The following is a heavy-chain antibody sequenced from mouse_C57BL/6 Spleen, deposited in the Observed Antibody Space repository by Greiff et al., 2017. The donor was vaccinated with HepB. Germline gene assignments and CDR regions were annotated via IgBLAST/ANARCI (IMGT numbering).Heavy chain of an antibody. D-gene: IGHD2-3*01. Sequence: EVQLQQSGPELVKPGASVKISCKASGYTFTDYYMNWVKQSHGKSLEWIGDINPNNGGTSYNQKFKGKATLTVDKSSSTAYMELRSLTSEDSAVYYCERSGGWLLLDYWGQGTTLTVSS. J-gene: IGHJ2*01. CDR3: ERSGGWLLLDY. CDR2: INPNNGGT. V-gene: IGHV1-26*01. CDR1: GYTFTDYY.